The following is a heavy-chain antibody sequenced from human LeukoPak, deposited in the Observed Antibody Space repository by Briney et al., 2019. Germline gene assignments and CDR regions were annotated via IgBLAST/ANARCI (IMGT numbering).Heavy chain of an antibody. CDR2: ISSSGSTI. CDR3: AKRRSDGYIDY. J-gene: IGHJ4*02. D-gene: IGHD1-1*01. Sequence: GGSLRLSCAASGFTFSDYYMSWIRQAPGKGLEWVSYISSSGSTIYYADSVKGRFTISRDNSKNTLYLQMNSLRAEDTAVYYCAKRRSDGYIDYWGQGTLVTVSS. V-gene: IGHV3-11*01. CDR1: GFTFSDYY.